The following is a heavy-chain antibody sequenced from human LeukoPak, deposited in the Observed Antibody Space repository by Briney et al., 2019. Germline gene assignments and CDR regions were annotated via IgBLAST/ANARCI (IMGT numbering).Heavy chain of an antibody. J-gene: IGHJ6*03. Sequence: GGSLRLSCAASGFTVSSNYMSWVRQAPGKGLEWVSIIYSGGSTYYAGSVKGRFTISRDNSKNTLYLQMNSLRAEDTAVYYCASGSGSYRTPYYYMDVWGKGTTVTVPS. CDR1: GFTVSSNY. D-gene: IGHD3-10*01. CDR2: IYSGGST. V-gene: IGHV3-53*01. CDR3: ASGSGSYRTPYYYMDV.